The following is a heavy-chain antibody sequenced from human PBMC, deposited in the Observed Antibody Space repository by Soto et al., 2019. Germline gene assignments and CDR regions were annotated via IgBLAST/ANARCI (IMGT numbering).Heavy chain of an antibody. Sequence: SETLSLTCAVSGYSISSGYYCGWIRQPPGKGLEWIGSIYHSGNTYYNPSLKSRVTISVDTSKNHFSLKLSSVTAADTAVYYCARARIVVAGTIVDYWGQGTLVTVS. CDR1: GYSISSGYY. CDR3: ARARIVVAGTIVDY. J-gene: IGHJ4*02. CDR2: IYHSGNT. V-gene: IGHV4-38-2*01. D-gene: IGHD6-19*01.